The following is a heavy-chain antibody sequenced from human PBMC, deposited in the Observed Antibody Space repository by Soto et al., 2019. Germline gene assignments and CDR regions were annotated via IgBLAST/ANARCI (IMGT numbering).Heavy chain of an antibody. D-gene: IGHD3-16*01. V-gene: IGHV1-2*02. CDR1: GYTFTGYY. J-gene: IGHJ6*02. Sequence: ASVKVSCKASGYTFTGYYMHWVRQAPGRGLEWMGWINPNSGGTNYAQKFQGRVTMTRDTSISTAYMELSRLRSGDTAVYYCARVGRGYYYYGMDVWGQGTTVTVSS. CDR2: INPNSGGT. CDR3: ARVGRGYYYYGMDV.